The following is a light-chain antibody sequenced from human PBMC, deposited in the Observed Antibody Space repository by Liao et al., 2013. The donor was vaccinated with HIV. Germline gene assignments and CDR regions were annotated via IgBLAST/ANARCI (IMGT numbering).Light chain of an antibody. Sequence: SYDLTQPPSVSVSPGQTANIACSGDKLGDKYVCWYQKKPGQSPVLLIYQDNKRPSGIPERFSGSNSGNTATLTISGTQAMDEADYFCQVWDSSSRVFGGGTKLTVL. J-gene: IGLJ3*02. CDR1: KLGDKY. CDR2: QDN. CDR3: QVWDSSSRV. V-gene: IGLV3-1*01.